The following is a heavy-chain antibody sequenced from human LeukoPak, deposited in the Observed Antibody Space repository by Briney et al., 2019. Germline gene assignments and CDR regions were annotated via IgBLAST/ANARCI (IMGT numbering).Heavy chain of an antibody. CDR3: ASGLAGEIDY. V-gene: IGHV3-74*01. Sequence: GGSLRLSCAASGFTFSSYWMHWVRHAPGKGLVWVSRIKSDGSSTSYADSVKGRFTISRDNAKNTLYLQMNSLRAEDTAVYYCASGLAGEIDYWGQGTLVTVSS. D-gene: IGHD3-10*01. J-gene: IGHJ4*02. CDR1: GFTFSSYW. CDR2: IKSDGSST.